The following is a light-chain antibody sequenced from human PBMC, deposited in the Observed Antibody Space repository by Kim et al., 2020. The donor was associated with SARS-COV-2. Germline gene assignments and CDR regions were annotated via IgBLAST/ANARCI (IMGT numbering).Light chain of an antibody. V-gene: IGKV3-20*01. J-gene: IGKJ4*01. CDR1: QSVSSSY. CDR2: GAS. Sequence: EIVLTQSPGTLSLSPGERATLSCRASQSVSSSYLAWYQQKPGQAPRLLIYGASSRATGIPDRFSGSGSGTDFTLTISRLEPEDFALYYCQQYGSSPALTFGGGTKLEIK. CDR3: QQYGSSPALT.